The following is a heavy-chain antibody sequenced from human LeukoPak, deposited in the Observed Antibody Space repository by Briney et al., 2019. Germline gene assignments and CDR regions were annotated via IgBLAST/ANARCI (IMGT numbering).Heavy chain of an antibody. V-gene: IGHV5-10-1*01. CDR1: GYSFTSYW. CDR3: ARRLGYCSGGSCLIDY. D-gene: IGHD2-15*01. J-gene: IGHJ4*02. Sequence: GESLRISCKGSGYSFTSYWISWVRQMPGKGLEWMGRIDPSDSYTNYSPSFQGHVTISADNSISTAYLQWSSLKASDTAMYYCARRLGYCSGGSCLIDYWGQGTLVTVSS. CDR2: IDPSDSYT.